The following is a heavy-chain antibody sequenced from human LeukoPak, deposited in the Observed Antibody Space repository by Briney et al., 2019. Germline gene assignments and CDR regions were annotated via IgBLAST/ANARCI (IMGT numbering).Heavy chain of an antibody. J-gene: IGHJ4*02. CDR1: GFTFSSYA. CDR2: ISYDGSNK. CDR3: ARDRGAAGFDY. Sequence: GGSLRLSCAASGFTFSSYAIHWVRQAPGKGLDWVAVISYDGSNKYYADSVKGRFTISRDNSKNTLYLQMNSLSAEDTAVYYCARDRGAAGFDYWGQGTLVTVSS. V-gene: IGHV3-30-3*01. D-gene: IGHD6-13*01.